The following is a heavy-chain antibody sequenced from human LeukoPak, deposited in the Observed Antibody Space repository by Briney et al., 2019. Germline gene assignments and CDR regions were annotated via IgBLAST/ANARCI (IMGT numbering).Heavy chain of an antibody. V-gene: IGHV4-34*01. D-gene: IGHD1-26*01. CDR3: ARRYYSGSSPSMDV. Sequence: SETLSLTCAVYGGSFSGYYCSWIRPPPGKGLEWIGEINHGGSTNYNPSFKSRATIPVDTSKNQFSLKLSSVTAADRAVYYCARRYYSGSSPSMDVWDKGTTVTVSS. J-gene: IGHJ6*04. CDR1: GGSFSGYY. CDR2: INHGGST.